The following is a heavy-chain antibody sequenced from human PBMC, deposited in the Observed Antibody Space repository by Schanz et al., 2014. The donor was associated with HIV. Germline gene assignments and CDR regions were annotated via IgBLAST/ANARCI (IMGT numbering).Heavy chain of an antibody. J-gene: IGHJ6*02. CDR2: ISATGGST. CDR1: GFTFKSYA. CDR3: AKDRNYYDNRYLGKGNYYYYYGMDV. Sequence: VHLVESGGGVVQPGRSLRLSCAASGFTFKSYAMSWVRQAPGKGLEWVSAISATGGSTYYADSVKGRFTISRDNSKNTMYLKMNSLRVDDTAVYYCAKDRNYYDNRYLGKGNYYYYYGMDVWGQGTTVTVSS. V-gene: IGHV3-23*04. D-gene: IGHD3-22*01.